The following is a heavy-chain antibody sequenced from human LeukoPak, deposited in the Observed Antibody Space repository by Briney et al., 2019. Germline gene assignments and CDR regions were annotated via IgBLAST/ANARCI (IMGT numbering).Heavy chain of an antibody. J-gene: IGHJ5*02. D-gene: IGHD6-13*01. Sequence: GGSLRLSCAASGFTFSSYSMNWVRQAPGKGLEWVANIMRDGSEKYYVDSVKGRFTISRDNAKNSLYLQMNSLRAEDTAIYYCARGGYTSSWFWNHWGQGTLVTVSS. CDR1: GFTFSSYS. CDR3: ARGGYTSSWFWNH. CDR2: IMRDGSEK. V-gene: IGHV3-7*01.